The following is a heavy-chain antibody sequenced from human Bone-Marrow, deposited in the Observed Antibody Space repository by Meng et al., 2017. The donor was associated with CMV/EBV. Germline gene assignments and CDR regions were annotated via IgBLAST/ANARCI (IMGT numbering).Heavy chain of an antibody. CDR3: ARDRVPKNYYYYGMDV. CDR1: GFTFSSSW. Sequence: GESLKISCAASGFTFSSSWMHWVCQAPEKGLEWVADIKCDGSEKYYVDSVKGRLTISRDNAKNSLYLQVNSLRAEDTAVYYCARDRVPKNYYYYGMDVWGQGTTVTVSS. CDR2: IKCDGSEK. J-gene: IGHJ6*02. D-gene: IGHD3-10*01. V-gene: IGHV3-52*01.